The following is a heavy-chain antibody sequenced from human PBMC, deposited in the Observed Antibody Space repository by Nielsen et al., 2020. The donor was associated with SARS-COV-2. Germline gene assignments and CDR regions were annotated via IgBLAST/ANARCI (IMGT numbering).Heavy chain of an antibody. CDR3: ARGRGSQDY. J-gene: IGHJ4*02. D-gene: IGHD1-26*01. CDR2: INHSGGT. V-gene: IGHV4-34*01. CDR1: GGSFSGYY. Sequence: GSLRLSCAVYGGSFSGYYWSWIRQPPGKGLEWIGEINHSGGTNYNPSLKSRVTISVDTSKNQFSLKLSSVTAADTAVYYCARGRGSQDYWGQGTLVTVSS.